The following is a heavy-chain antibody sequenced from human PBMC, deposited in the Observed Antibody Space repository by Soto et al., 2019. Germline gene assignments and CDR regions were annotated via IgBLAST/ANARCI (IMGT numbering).Heavy chain of an antibody. CDR2: INPADGWT. Sequence: ASVNVSCKASGYTITNYYIHWVRQAPGQGLEWMGLINPADGWTTYAQEFQGAVTMTRDTSTSTVYMELRSLLYDDTAFYYFAREDRATDHWCQGTLVTVFS. J-gene: IGHJ4*02. CDR3: AREDRATDH. CDR1: GYTITNYY. V-gene: IGHV1-46*01.